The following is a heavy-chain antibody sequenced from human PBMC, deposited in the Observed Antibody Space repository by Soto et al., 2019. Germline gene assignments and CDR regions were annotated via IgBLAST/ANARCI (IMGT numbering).Heavy chain of an antibody. CDR1: GFTFSHHW. Sequence: EGQLVESGGGFVQPGGSPRLSCAASGFTFSHHWMSWVRQAPGKGLEWVANIKQDGTDKFYVDSVRGRFTIDRDNAGNSVFLQMNSLRVDDTAVYYCARATFMQSSAFESWGQGVLVTVSS. V-gene: IGHV3-7*05. CDR2: IKQDGTDK. CDR3: ARATFMQSSAFES. D-gene: IGHD6-25*01. J-gene: IGHJ4*02.